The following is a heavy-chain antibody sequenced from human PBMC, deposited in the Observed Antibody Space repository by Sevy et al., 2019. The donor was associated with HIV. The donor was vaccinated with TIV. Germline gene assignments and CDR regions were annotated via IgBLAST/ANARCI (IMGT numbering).Heavy chain of an antibody. V-gene: IGHV3-15*01. D-gene: IGHD2-15*01. Sequence: GGSLRLSCAASGFTFSNAWMSWVRQAPGKGLEWVGRIKSKTDGGTTDYAAPVKGRFTISRDDSKNTLYLQMNSLKTEDTAVYYRTTDYCSGGSCSIPFDYWGQGTLVTVSS. CDR1: GFTFSNAW. J-gene: IGHJ4*02. CDR2: IKSKTDGGTT. CDR3: TTDYCSGGSCSIPFDY.